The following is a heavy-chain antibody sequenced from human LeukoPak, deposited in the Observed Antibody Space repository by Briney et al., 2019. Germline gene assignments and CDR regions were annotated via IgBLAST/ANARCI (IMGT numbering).Heavy chain of an antibody. CDR3: AKSPFAGAMIVVLYYFDY. J-gene: IGHJ4*02. V-gene: IGHV3-7*01. CDR1: GFSIRGYW. D-gene: IGHD3-22*01. Sequence: GGSLRLSCAASGFSIRGYWMSWVRQAPGKGLEWVARVHPDGSEEHYVDSVRGRFTVSGDNAKNFLYLQMNSLRVEDTAVYYCAKSPFAGAMIVVLYYFDYWGQGTLVTVSS. CDR2: VHPDGSEE.